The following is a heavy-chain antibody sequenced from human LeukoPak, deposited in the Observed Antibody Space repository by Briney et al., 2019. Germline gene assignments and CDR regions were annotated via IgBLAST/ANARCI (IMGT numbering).Heavy chain of an antibody. D-gene: IGHD2-21*01. CDR1: GFTFSGYS. Sequence: GGSLRLSCAASGFTFSGYSLHWVRQAPGKGLEWAAFISYDGSNKYYGDSVKGRFTISGDNSKNTLYLQMNSLRVEDTAMYYCASNCGGDCYWGKGTTVTVSS. V-gene: IGHV3-30-3*01. CDR2: ISYDGSNK. CDR3: ASNCGGDCY. J-gene: IGHJ6*04.